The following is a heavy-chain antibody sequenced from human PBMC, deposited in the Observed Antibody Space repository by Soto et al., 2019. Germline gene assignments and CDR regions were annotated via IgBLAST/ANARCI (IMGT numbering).Heavy chain of an antibody. CDR2: IYYSGST. CDR1: GGSFSGYY. Sequence: SETLSLTCAVYGGSFSGYYWSWIRQPPGKGLEWIGYIYYSGSTYYNPSLKSRVTISVDTYKNQFSLKLNSVTAADTAVYYCARVRPYDSSGYYYPWGQGTLVTVSS. V-gene: IGHV4-30-4*01. J-gene: IGHJ5*02. D-gene: IGHD3-22*01. CDR3: ARVRPYDSSGYYYP.